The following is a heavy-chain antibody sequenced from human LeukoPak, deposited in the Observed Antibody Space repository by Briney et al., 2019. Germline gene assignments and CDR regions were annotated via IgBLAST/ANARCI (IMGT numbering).Heavy chain of an antibody. V-gene: IGHV3-21*01. CDR3: ARESGH. CDR1: GFTFSSYT. D-gene: IGHD6-25*01. Sequence: GGSLRLSCAASGFTFSSYTMNWVRQAPGKGLEWVSSFSRSGPYIYYADSVKGRFTISRDNAKNSLYLQMNSLRAEDTAVYYCARESGHWGQGTLVTVSS. CDR2: FSRSGPYI. J-gene: IGHJ4*02.